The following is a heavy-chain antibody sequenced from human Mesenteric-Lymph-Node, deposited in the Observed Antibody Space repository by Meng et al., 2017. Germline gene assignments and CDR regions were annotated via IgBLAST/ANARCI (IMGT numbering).Heavy chain of an antibody. CDR3: ARDLSTVTTGRSYYYYGMDV. D-gene: IGHD4-17*01. Sequence: SVKVSCKASGGTFSSYAISWVRQAPGQGLEWMGGIIPIFGTANYAQKFQGRVTITTDESTSPAYMELSSLRSEDTAVYYCARDLSTVTTGRSYYYYGMDVWGQGTTVTVSS. CDR1: GGTFSSYA. V-gene: IGHV1-69*05. J-gene: IGHJ6*02. CDR2: IIPIFGTA.